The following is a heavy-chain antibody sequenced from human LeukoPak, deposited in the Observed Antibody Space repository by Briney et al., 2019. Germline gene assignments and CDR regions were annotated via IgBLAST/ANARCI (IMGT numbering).Heavy chain of an antibody. CDR1: GGSISGYY. J-gene: IGHJ4*02. V-gene: IGHV4-4*07. CDR2: IYNSGST. CDR3: ARENSGSYREFDY. Sequence: PSETLSLTCTVSGGSISGYYWSWIRQPAGKGLEWIGRIYNSGSTNYNASLKSRVSMSVDTSKNQFSLKLSSVTAADTAVFYCARENSGSYREFDYWGQGTLVTVSS. D-gene: IGHD1-26*01.